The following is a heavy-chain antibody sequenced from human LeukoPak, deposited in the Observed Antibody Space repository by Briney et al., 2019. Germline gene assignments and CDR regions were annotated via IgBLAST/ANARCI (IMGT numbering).Heavy chain of an antibody. CDR3: ARARPVLRFLEWLSDYFDY. V-gene: IGHV4-34*01. Sequence: PSETLSLTCTVSGGSISSDYWSWIRQPPGKGLEWIGEINHSGSTNYNPSLKSRVTISVDTSKNQFSLKLSSVTAADTAVYYCARARPVLRFLEWLSDYFDYWGQGTLVTVSS. CDR2: INHSGST. J-gene: IGHJ4*02. CDR1: GGSISSDY. D-gene: IGHD3-3*01.